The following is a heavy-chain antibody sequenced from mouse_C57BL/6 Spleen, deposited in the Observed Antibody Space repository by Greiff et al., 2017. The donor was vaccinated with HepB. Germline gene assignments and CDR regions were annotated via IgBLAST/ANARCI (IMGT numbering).Heavy chain of an antibody. V-gene: IGHV2-9-1*01. Sequence: VKLMESGPGLVAPSQSLSITCTVSGFSFTSYAISWVRQPPGKGLEWLGVIWTGGGTNYNSALKSRLSISKDNSKSQVFLKMNSLQTDDTARYYWAIYGSSGAWFAYWGQGTLVTVSA. J-gene: IGHJ3*01. CDR1: GFSFTSYA. CDR3: AIYGSSGAWFAY. CDR2: IWTGGGT. D-gene: IGHD1-1*01.